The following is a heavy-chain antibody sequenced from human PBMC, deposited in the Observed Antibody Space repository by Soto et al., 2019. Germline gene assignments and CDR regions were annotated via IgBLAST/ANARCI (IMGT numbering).Heavy chain of an antibody. J-gene: IGHJ6*02. CDR1: GYTFTSYY. V-gene: IGHV1-46*01. D-gene: IGHD6-6*01. CDR3: AREQLVRTSYYYYGMDV. Sequence: ASVKVSCKASGYTFTSYYMHWVRQAPGQGLEWMGIINPSGGSTSYAQKFQGRVTMTRDTSTSTVYMELSSLRSEDTAVYYCAREQLVRTSYYYYGMDVWGQGTTVTVSS. CDR2: INPSGGST.